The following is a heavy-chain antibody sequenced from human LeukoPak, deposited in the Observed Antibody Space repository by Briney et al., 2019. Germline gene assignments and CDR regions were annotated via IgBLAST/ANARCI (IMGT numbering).Heavy chain of an antibody. CDR1: GFTFKNYW. CDR3: ARELNGAFDP. Sequence: GGSLRLSCAASGFTFKNYWMHWVRQAPGKGLEWVSVIYSGGSTDYADSVKGRFTISRDNSKNTLYLQMNSLRAEDTAVYYCARELNGAFDPWGQGTLVTVSS. D-gene: IGHD1-1*01. CDR2: IYSGGST. V-gene: IGHV3-66*01. J-gene: IGHJ5*02.